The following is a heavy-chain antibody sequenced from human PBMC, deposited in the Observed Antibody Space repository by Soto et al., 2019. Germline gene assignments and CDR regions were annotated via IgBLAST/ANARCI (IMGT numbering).Heavy chain of an antibody. Sequence: QVQLVQSGAEVRKPGASVNISCKASGYTFTENFIHWVRQVPGQGLEWLGIINPSGGSTDYAKQFQGRVTLTRDTSTSTVYMALGSLKSDDTAVYFCARDRPPSKILDSWGQGTLVTVSS. D-gene: IGHD6-6*01. CDR3: ARDRPPSKILDS. V-gene: IGHV1-46*01. J-gene: IGHJ4*02. CDR2: INPSGGST. CDR1: GYTFTENF.